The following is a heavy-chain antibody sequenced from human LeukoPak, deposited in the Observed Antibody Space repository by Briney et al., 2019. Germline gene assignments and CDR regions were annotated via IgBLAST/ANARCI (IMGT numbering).Heavy chain of an antibody. D-gene: IGHD3-22*01. CDR1: AYTFTVCY. V-gene: IGHV1-2*02. J-gene: IGHJ3*02. Sequence: ASVNVTCNSAAYTFTVCYIHLIRHAPAPGLEWVAWINPKSGDTNYAQNFQGRVTMTRDTSISTMYMQLSRLKSDDTAVYYCARDGGYDAFDIWGQGSMVTVSS. CDR2: INPKSGDT. CDR3: ARDGGYDAFDI.